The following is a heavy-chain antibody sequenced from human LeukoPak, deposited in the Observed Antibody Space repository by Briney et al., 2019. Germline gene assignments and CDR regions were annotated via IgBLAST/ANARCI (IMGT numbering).Heavy chain of an antibody. Sequence: GGSLRLSCAASGFTFSSYWMSWVSQAPGKGLEWVANIKQDGSEKYYVDSVKGRFTISRDNAKNSLYLQMTSLRAEDTAVYYCAGVGVVATSLDYWGQGTLFTASS. J-gene: IGHJ4*02. CDR1: GFTFSSYW. V-gene: IGHV3-7*04. CDR2: IKQDGSEK. CDR3: AGVGVVATSLDY. D-gene: IGHD5-12*01.